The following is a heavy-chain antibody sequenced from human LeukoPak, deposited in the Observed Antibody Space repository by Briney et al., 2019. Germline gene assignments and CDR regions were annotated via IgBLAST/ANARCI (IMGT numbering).Heavy chain of an antibody. J-gene: IGHJ5*02. CDR2: MNPNSGNI. V-gene: IGHV1-8*01. CDR3: ARGVPRLRGLQPNWFDP. D-gene: IGHD4-4*01. Sequence: ASVKVSCKASGYTFTSNDINWVRQATGQGLEWMGWMNPNSGNIGYAQKFQGRVTMTRNTSISTAYMELSSLRSEDTAVYYCARGVPRLRGLQPNWFDPWGQGTLVTVSS. CDR1: GYTFTSND.